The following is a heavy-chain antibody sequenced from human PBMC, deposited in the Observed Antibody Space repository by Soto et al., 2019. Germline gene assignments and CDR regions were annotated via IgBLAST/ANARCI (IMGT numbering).Heavy chain of an antibody. CDR3: ARLGLGLKAYQLLSY. CDR2: IYPGDSDT. V-gene: IGHV5-51*01. J-gene: IGHJ4*02. Sequence: PGESLKISCKGSGYSFTSYWIGWVRQMPGKGLEWMGIIYPGDSDTRYSPSFQGQVTISADKSISTAYLQWSSLKASDTAMYYCARLGLGLKAYQLLSYWGQGTLVTVSS. CDR1: GYSFTSYW. D-gene: IGHD2-2*01.